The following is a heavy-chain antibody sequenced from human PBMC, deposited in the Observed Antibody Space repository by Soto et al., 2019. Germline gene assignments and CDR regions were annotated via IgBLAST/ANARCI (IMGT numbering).Heavy chain of an antibody. CDR2: IYYSGST. V-gene: IGHV4-31*03. Sequence: QVQLQESGPGLVKPSQTLSLTCTVSGGSISRGAYYWSWIRQHPGKGLEWIGYIYYSGSTYYNPSLKSRVTISVDTSKNQFSLKLSSVTAADTAVYYCARLWSGSRQGFDPWGQGTLVTVSS. J-gene: IGHJ5*02. D-gene: IGHD3-3*01. CDR1: GGSISRGAYY. CDR3: ARLWSGSRQGFDP.